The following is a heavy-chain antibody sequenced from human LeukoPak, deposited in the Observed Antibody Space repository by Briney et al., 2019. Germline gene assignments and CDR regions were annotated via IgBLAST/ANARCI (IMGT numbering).Heavy chain of an antibody. D-gene: IGHD3-22*01. J-gene: IGHJ4*02. CDR3: ARARRGYYDSSGYYY. V-gene: IGHV3-66*01. CDR2: IYSGGST. CDR1: GFTVSSNY. Sequence: GGSLRLSCAASGFTVSSNYMSWVRQAPGKGLEWVSVIYSGGSTYYADSVKGRFTISRDNSKNTLYLQMNSLRAEDTAVYYCARARRGYYDSSGYYYWGQGTLVTVSS.